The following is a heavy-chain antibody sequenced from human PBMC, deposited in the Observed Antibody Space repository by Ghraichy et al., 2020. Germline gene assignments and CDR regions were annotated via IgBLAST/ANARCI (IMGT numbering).Heavy chain of an antibody. CDR3: AKDRTEVRYSYGYDYYYGMDV. V-gene: IGHV3-23*01. CDR2: ISGSGGST. D-gene: IGHD5-18*01. Sequence: GSLRLSCAASGFTFSSYAMSWVRQAPGKGLEWVSAISGSGGSTYYADSVKGRFTISRDNSKNTLYLQMNSLRAEDTAVYYCAKDRTEVRYSYGYDYYYGMDVWGQGTTVTVSS. CDR1: GFTFSSYA. J-gene: IGHJ6*02.